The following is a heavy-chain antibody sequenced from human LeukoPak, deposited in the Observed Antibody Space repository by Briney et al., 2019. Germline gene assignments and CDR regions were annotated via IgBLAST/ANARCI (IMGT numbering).Heavy chain of an antibody. D-gene: IGHD2-21*01. CDR3: AKESSVALGSWFDP. CDR2: ISWNSGSI. J-gene: IGHJ5*02. V-gene: IGHV3-9*01. CDR1: GFTFDDYA. Sequence: GGSLRLSCAASGFTFDDYAMHWVRQAPGKGLEWVSGISWNSGSIGYADSVKGRFTISRDNAKNSLYLQMNSLRAEDTALYYCAKESSVALGSWFDPWGQGTLVTVSS.